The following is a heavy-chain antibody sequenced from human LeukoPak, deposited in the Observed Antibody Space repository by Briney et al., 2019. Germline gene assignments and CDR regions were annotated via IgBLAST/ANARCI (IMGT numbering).Heavy chain of an antibody. D-gene: IGHD6-19*01. Sequence: GGSLRLSCAASGFTFSSYWMSWVRQAPGKGLEWVANIKQDGSEKYYVDPVKGRFTISRDNAMNSLYLQMNSLRAEDTAVYYCARDSSSGWTTYYYYYGMDVWGQGTTVTVSS. CDR2: IKQDGSEK. CDR1: GFTFSSYW. V-gene: IGHV3-7*01. CDR3: ARDSSSGWTTYYYYYGMDV. J-gene: IGHJ6*02.